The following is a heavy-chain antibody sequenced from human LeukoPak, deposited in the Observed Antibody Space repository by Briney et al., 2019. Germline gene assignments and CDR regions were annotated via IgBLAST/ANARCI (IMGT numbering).Heavy chain of an antibody. Sequence: GGSLRLSCAASGFTFSSYWMHWVRKAPGKGLVWVSRINSDGRSTSYADSVKGRFTISRDNAKNTLYLQMNSLRAEDTAVYYCARPAKPYYYDTSGYYLDYWGQGTLVTVSS. CDR3: ARPAKPYYYDTSGYYLDY. V-gene: IGHV3-74*01. CDR1: GFTFSSYW. CDR2: INSDGRST. J-gene: IGHJ4*02. D-gene: IGHD3-22*01.